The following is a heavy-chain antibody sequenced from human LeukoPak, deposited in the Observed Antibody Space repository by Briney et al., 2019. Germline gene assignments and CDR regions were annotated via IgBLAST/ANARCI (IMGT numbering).Heavy chain of an antibody. CDR3: AREVVADY. CDR2: INPNSGGT. D-gene: IGHD2-15*01. Sequence: GASVKVSCKASGYTFTSYAMNWVRQAPGQGLEWMGWINPNSGGTNYAQKFQGRVTMTRDTSISTAYVELSRLRSDDTAVYYCAREVVADYWGQGTLVTVSS. CDR1: GYTFTSYA. J-gene: IGHJ4*02. V-gene: IGHV1-2*02.